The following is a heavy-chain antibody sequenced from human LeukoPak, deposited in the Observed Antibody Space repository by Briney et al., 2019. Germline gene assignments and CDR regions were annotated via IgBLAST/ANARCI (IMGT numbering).Heavy chain of an antibody. V-gene: IGHV3-73*01. J-gene: IGHJ6*03. CDR2: VRSKGNSYAT. CDR3: TSRDNYDSSYYMDV. D-gene: IGHD3-22*01. CDR1: GFTFSGSL. Sequence: GGSLGLSCAASGFTFSGSLIHWVRQASGKGMERVGLVRSKGNSYATSYSASVKGRFTISRDDSKNTAYLQMNSLNTEDTAIYYCTSRDNYDSSYYMDVWGKGTTVTVSS.